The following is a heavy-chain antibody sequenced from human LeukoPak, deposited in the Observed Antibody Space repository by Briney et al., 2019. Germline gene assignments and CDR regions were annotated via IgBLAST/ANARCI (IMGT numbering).Heavy chain of an antibody. CDR3: ASSGDIYAFDI. J-gene: IGHJ3*02. D-gene: IGHD3-9*01. V-gene: IGHV3-53*01. CDR1: GFTVGTNY. CDR2: IYSGSST. Sequence: GGSLRLSCAASGFTVGTNYMSWVRQAPGKGLEWVSLIYSGSSTYYANSVKGRFTISRDNSKNTVYLQMNSLRAEDTAVYYCASSGDIYAFDIWGQGTMVTVSS.